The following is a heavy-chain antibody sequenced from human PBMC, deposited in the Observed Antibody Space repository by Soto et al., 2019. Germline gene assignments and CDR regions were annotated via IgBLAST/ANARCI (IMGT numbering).Heavy chain of an antibody. CDR2: TYYSGST. Sequence: SETLCLTCTVSGGSISSSSYYWGWIRQPPGKGLEWIGSTYYSGSTYYNPSLKSRVTISVDTSKNQFSLKLSSVTAADTAVYYCARHELALDVWGQGTTVTVSS. CDR1: GGSISSSSYY. D-gene: IGHD3-3*02. J-gene: IGHJ6*02. V-gene: IGHV4-39*01. CDR3: ARHELALDV.